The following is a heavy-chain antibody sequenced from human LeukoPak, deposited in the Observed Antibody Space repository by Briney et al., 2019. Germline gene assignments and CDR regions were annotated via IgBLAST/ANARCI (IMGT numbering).Heavy chain of an antibody. CDR2: IYYSGST. Sequence: PSETLSLTCTVSGGSISSSSYYWSWIRQPPGKGLEWIGYIYYSGSTNYNPSLKSRVTISVDTSKNQFSLKLSSVTAADTAVYYCARGDRGSGSYFPGYWGQGTLVTVSS. CDR3: ARGDRGSGSYFPGY. V-gene: IGHV4-61*01. D-gene: IGHD3-10*01. CDR1: GGSISSSSYY. J-gene: IGHJ4*02.